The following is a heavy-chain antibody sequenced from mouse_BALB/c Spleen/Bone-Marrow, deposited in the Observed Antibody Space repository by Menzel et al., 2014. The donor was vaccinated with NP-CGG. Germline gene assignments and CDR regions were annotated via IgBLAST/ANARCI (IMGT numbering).Heavy chain of an antibody. CDR3: ARRTEVRLVYYIDY. CDR1: GYSITSGYS. Sequence: VQLQQSGPDLVKPSQSLSLTCTVTGYSITSGYSWHWIRQFPGNKLEWMGYIHYSGSTNYNQSLKSRISITRDTSKNQFFLQLNSVTTEDTSTYYCARRTEVRLVYYIDYWGQGTTLTVSS. D-gene: IGHD2-14*01. V-gene: IGHV3-1*02. CDR2: IHYSGST. J-gene: IGHJ2*01.